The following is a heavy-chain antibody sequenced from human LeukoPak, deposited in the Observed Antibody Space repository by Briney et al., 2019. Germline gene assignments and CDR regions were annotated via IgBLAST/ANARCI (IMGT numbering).Heavy chain of an antibody. J-gene: IGHJ5*02. Sequence: GGSLRLSCAASGFTFSSYAMSWVRQAPGKGLEWVSAISGSGGRIYYADSVKGRFTISRDNSKSTLNLQMNSLRAEDTAVYYCARDLGQYYDTSDNWFDPWGQGTLVTVSS. CDR1: GFTFSSYA. CDR2: ISGSGGRI. D-gene: IGHD3-22*01. V-gene: IGHV3-23*01. CDR3: ARDLGQYYDTSDNWFDP.